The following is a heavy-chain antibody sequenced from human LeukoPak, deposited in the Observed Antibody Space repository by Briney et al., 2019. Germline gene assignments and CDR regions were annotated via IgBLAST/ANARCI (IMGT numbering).Heavy chain of an antibody. Sequence: SVKVSCKASEGTFSSYAISWVRQAPGQGLEWMGGIIPIFGTANYAQKFQGRVTITTDESTSTAYMELSSLRSEDTAVYYCAGERNNNWGAFDIWGHGTMVTVSS. V-gene: IGHV1-69*05. CDR1: EGTFSSYA. J-gene: IGHJ3*02. CDR2: IIPIFGTA. D-gene: IGHD7-27*01. CDR3: AGERNNNWGAFDI.